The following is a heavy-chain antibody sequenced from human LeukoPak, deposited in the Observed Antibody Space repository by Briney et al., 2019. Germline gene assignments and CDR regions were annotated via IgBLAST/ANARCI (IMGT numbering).Heavy chain of an antibody. CDR1: GESFSGYY. CDR2: INHSGST. V-gene: IGHV4-34*01. J-gene: IGHJ4*02. D-gene: IGHD2-2*01. CDR3: ARHVTAAAFTSLQSFDY. Sequence: PSETLSLTCAVYGESFSGYYWSWIRQPPGKGLEWIGEINHSGSTNYNPSLKSRVTISVDTSKNQFSLKLSSVTAADTAVYYCARHVTAAAFTSLQSFDYWGQGTLVTVSS.